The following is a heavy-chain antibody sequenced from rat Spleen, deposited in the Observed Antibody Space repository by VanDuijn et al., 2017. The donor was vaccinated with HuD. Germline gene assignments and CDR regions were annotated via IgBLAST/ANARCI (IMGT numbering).Heavy chain of an antibody. V-gene: IGHV3-3*01. D-gene: IGHD1-12*02. CDR1: GHSITSSYR. CDR3: ARSDGTHYYLPFAN. CDR2: INSAGST. J-gene: IGHJ3*01. Sequence: EVQLQESGPGLVKPSQSLSLTCSVTGHSITSSYRWNWIRKFPGNRLEWMGYINSAGSTTYNPSLESRISITRDTSKNQFFLQVNSVTTEDTGTYFCARSDGTHYYLPFANWGQGSLVTVSS.